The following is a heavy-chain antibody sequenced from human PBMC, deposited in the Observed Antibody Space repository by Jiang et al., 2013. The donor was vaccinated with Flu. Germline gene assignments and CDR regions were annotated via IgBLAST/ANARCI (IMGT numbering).Heavy chain of an antibody. Sequence: KPSETLSLTCTVSGGSIHSYFWSWIRQPPGKGLEWIGYIYYTGSTNYDPSLKSRVTISLDTSNNQFSLKLTSVTPADTAVYFCARAAGYSSALFDSWGQGRLVTVSS. CDR2: IYYTGST. CDR3: ARAAGYSSALFDS. D-gene: IGHD6-19*01. J-gene: IGHJ4*02. V-gene: IGHV4-59*01. CDR1: GGSIHSYF.